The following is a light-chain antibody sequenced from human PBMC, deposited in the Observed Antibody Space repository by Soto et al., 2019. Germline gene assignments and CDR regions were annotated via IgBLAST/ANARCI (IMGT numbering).Light chain of an antibody. J-gene: IGKJ4*01. CDR2: DAT. CDR1: QNVISY. V-gene: IGKV3-11*01. Sequence: EIVLTQSPATLPLSPGERATLSCRASQNVISYLAWYQQKPGQAPRLLLYDATNRATGIPARFSGSGSGTDFTRTISSLAPEESAVYYWQQRSNWLTFGGGTKVEIK. CDR3: QQRSNWLT.